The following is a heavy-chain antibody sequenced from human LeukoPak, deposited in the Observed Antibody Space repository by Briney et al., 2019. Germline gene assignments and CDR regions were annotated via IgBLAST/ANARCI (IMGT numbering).Heavy chain of an antibody. J-gene: IGHJ4*02. V-gene: IGHV3-30*18. CDR3: AKALSITWRLYYFDY. CDR1: GFTFSSYG. CDR2: ISYDGSNK. Sequence: GGSLRLSCVASGFTFSSYGMHWVRQAPGKGLEWVAVISYDGSNKYYADSVKGRFTISRDNSKNTLYLQMNSLRAEDTSVYYCAKALSITWRLYYFDYWGQGTLVTVSS. D-gene: IGHD6-25*01.